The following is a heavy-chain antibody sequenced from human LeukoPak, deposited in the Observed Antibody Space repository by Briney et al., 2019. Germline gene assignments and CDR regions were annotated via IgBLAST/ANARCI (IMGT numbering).Heavy chain of an antibody. CDR2: IKQDGSEK. CDR1: GFIFSSYW. V-gene: IGHV3-7*01. D-gene: IGHD2-21*02. Sequence: GGSLRLSSAASGFIFSSYWMSLVRQAPGKGLEWVANIKQDGSEKDYVDSVKGRFTISRDNAKNSLYLQMNSLRAEDTAVYYCARICGGDCSSYGMDVWGQGTTVTVSS. CDR3: ARICGGDCSSYGMDV. J-gene: IGHJ6*02.